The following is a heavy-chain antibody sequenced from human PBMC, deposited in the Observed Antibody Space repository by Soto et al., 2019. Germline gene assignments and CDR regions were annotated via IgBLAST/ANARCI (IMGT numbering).Heavy chain of an antibody. Sequence: GASVKVSCKASGYTFTSYAMHWVRQAPGQRLEWMGWINAGNGNTKYSQKFQGRVTITRDTSASTAYMELSSLRSEDTAVYYCAILFFGYSSGWTTSLDYWGQGTLVTVSS. CDR1: GYTFTSYA. V-gene: IGHV1-3*01. J-gene: IGHJ4*02. CDR2: INAGNGNT. D-gene: IGHD6-19*01. CDR3: AILFFGYSSGWTTSLDY.